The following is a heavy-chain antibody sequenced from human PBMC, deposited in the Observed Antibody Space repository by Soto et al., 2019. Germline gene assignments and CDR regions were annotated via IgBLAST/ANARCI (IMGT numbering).Heavy chain of an antibody. CDR1: GGTFSSYA. CDR2: IIPIFGTA. J-gene: IGHJ6*02. CDR3: AIVAGYCSSTSCPHTRNQYYYYYYGMDV. Sequence: SVKVSCKASGGTFSSYAISWVRQAPGQGLEWMGGIIPIFGTANYAQKFQGRVTITADESTSTAYMELSSLKASDTAMYYCAIVAGYCSSTSCPHTRNQYYYYYYGMDVWGQGTTVTVSS. D-gene: IGHD2-2*01. V-gene: IGHV1-69*13.